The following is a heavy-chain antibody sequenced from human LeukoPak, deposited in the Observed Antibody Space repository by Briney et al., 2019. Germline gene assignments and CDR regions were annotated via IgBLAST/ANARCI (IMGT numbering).Heavy chain of an antibody. V-gene: IGHV3-21*01. CDR1: GFTFSSYS. Sequence: GGSLRLSCAASGFTFSSYSMNWVRQAPGKGLEWVSSISSSSYIYYADSVKGRFTISRDNAKNSLYLQINSLRAEDAAVYYCARDGITMITPNWFDPWGQGTLVTVSS. CDR3: ARDGITMITPNWFDP. J-gene: IGHJ5*02. D-gene: IGHD3-22*01. CDR2: ISSSSYI.